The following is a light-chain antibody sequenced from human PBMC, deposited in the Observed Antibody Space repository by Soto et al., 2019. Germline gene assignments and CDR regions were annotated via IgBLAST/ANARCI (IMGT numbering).Light chain of an antibody. CDR3: QQYNSYWT. J-gene: IGKJ1*01. CDR2: DAS. Sequence: DIQITQSPSTLSASVGDRVTITCRASQSISSWLAWYQQKPGKAPKLLIYDASSLESGVPSRFSGSGSGTEFTLTISSLQPDDFATYSCQQYNSYWTFGQGTKVEIK. CDR1: QSISSW. V-gene: IGKV1-5*01.